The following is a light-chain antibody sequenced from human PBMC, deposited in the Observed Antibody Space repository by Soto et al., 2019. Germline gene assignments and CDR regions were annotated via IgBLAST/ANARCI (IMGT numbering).Light chain of an antibody. J-gene: IGKJ4*01. V-gene: IGKV3-15*01. CDR1: HSVSSN. Sequence: EIVMTQSPATLSVSPGERATLSCRASHSVSSNLACYQQKPGQAPRLLIYGSSTRATGIPARFSGSGSGTDFTLTISSLQSEDFAVYYCQQYNNWPPLTFGGGTKVEIK. CDR2: GSS. CDR3: QQYNNWPPLT.